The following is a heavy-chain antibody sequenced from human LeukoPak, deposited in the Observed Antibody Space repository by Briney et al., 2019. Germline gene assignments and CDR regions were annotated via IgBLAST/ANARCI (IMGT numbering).Heavy chain of an antibody. V-gene: IGHV3-23*01. CDR3: AKEIFSGLLYIDY. D-gene: IGHD5-12*01. CDR1: GFTFSSSS. CDR2: ITDAVGST. J-gene: IGHJ4*02. Sequence: GRSLRLSCAASGFTFSSSSISWVRQAPGKGLEWVSAITDAVGSTHYADSVKGRFTIPSDNSKNTVYLQMNSLRPEDMAVYYCAKEIFSGLLYIDYWGQGTLVTVSS.